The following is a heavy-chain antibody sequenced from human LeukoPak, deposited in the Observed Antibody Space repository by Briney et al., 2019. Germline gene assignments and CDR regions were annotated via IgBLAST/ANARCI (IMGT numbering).Heavy chain of an antibody. CDR1: GGSFSGYY. CDR3: ARGTPVEPFDY. J-gene: IGHJ4*02. V-gene: IGHV4-34*01. D-gene: IGHD5-24*01. CDR2: INHSGST. Sequence: PSETLSLTCSVYGGSFSGYYWTWIRQPPGKGLEWIGEINHSGSTSYNPSLKSRVTISVDTSKNQFSLKLSSVTAADTAVYYCARGTPVEPFDYWGQGTLVTVSS.